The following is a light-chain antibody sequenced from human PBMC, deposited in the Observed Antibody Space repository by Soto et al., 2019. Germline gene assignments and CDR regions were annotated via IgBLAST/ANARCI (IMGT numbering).Light chain of an antibody. V-gene: IGKV1-5*03. J-gene: IGKJ1*01. Sequence: DIQMTQSPSTLSAFVGDRVTITCRASQSISSWLAWYQQKPGKAPKLLIYMTSSLESGVPSRFSGSGSGTEFTLTISSLQPDDFATYYCQQYNSYSRTFGQGTKVEIK. CDR2: MTS. CDR1: QSISSW. CDR3: QQYNSYSRT.